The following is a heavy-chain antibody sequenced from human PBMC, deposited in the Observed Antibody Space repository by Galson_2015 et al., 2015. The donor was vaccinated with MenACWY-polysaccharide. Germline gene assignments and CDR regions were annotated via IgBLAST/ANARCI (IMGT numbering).Heavy chain of an antibody. CDR2: IYSSGST. Sequence: SETLSLTCPVSGGSISSSSYYWGWLREHPVRGLEWIGTIYSSGSTYNNPSLKSRVTISVDTSKNQFCLKLSSVNAADTVVYYCARVHSSGYYYLGAFDIWGQGTMVTVSS. V-gene: IGHV4-39*07. CDR1: GGSISSSSYY. D-gene: IGHD3-22*01. CDR3: ARVHSSGYYYLGAFDI. J-gene: IGHJ3*02.